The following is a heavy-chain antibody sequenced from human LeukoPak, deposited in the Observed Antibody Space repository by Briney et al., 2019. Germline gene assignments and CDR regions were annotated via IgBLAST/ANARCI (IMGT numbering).Heavy chain of an antibody. V-gene: IGHV6-1*01. CDR1: GDSVSSNSAA. CDR3: AREGSGTVTNYYYYYMDV. J-gene: IGHJ6*03. CDR2: TYYRSKWYN. D-gene: IGHD4-17*01. Sequence: SQTLSLTCAISGDSVSSNSAAWNWIRQSPSRGLEWQGRTYYRSKWYNDYAVSVKSRITINPDTSKNQFSLQLNSVTPEDTAVYYCAREGSGTVTNYYYYYMDVWGKGTTVTISS.